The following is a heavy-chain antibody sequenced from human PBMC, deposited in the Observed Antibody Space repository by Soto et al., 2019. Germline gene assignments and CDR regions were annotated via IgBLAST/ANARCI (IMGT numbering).Heavy chain of an antibody. Sequence: ASVKVSCNASEDTFTRCVIHCVRQAPGQRLEWMGWINAGNGNTKYSQNFQGRVTITRDASASTAYMELSSLRSQDTAVYYCATSTIDTSTWKQYFYGMDVWGQGSTVTVSS. J-gene: IGHJ6*02. CDR2: INAGNGNT. D-gene: IGHD6-13*01. V-gene: IGHV1-3*01. CDR3: ATSTIDTSTWKQYFYGMDV. CDR1: EDTFTRCV.